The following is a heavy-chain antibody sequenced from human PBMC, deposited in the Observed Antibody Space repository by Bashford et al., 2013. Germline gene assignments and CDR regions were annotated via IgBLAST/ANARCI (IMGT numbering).Heavy chain of an antibody. D-gene: IGHD2-21*01. V-gene: IGHV1-69*05. CDR2: IIPIFGTA. J-gene: IGHJ5*02. CDR1: GGTFSSYA. CDR3: AAEPYEGRGCCWFDP. Sequence: VASVKVSCKASGGTFSSYAISWVRQAPGQGLEWMGGIIPIFGTANYAQKFQERVTITRDMSTSTAYMELRSLSSEDTAVYYCAAEPYEGRGCCWFDPWGQGTLVTVSS.